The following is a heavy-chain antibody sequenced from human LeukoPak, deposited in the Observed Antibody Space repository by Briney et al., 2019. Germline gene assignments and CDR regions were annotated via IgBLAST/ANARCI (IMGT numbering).Heavy chain of an antibody. J-gene: IGHJ5*02. V-gene: IGHV3-33*08. Sequence: PGGSLRLSCAASGFTFSTSTMSWVRQAPGKGLEWVAVIWYDGSNKYYADSVKGRFTISRDNSKNTLYLQMNSLRAEDTAVYYCARDRYCSSTSCYGNWFDPWGQGTLVTVSS. CDR1: GFTFSTST. CDR2: IWYDGSNK. D-gene: IGHD2-2*01. CDR3: ARDRYCSSTSCYGNWFDP.